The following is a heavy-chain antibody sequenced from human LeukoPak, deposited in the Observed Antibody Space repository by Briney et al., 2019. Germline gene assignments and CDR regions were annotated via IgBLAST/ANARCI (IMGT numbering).Heavy chain of an antibody. Sequence: PSETLALTCIVSGGSISSGGYYWSWIRQHPGKGLEWIGYIYYSGSTYYNPSLKSRVTISVDTSKNQFSLKLSSVTAADTAVYYCARDLLNEGNHLDYWGQGTLVTVSS. V-gene: IGHV4-30-4*08. CDR2: IYYSGST. CDR3: ARDLLNEGNHLDY. D-gene: IGHD4-23*01. CDR1: GGSISSGGYY. J-gene: IGHJ4*02.